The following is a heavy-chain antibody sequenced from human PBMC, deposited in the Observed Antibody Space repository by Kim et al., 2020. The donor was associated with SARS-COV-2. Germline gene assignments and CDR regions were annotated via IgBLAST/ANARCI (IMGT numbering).Heavy chain of an antibody. CDR2: GRT. V-gene: IGHV4-30-2*04. J-gene: IGHJ4*02. D-gene: IGHD6-19*01. Sequence: GRTYYNPARKSRVTISVDTSKNQFSLKLSCVTAADTAVYYCTRRSSAALDWGQGTLVTVSS. CDR3: TRRSSAALD.